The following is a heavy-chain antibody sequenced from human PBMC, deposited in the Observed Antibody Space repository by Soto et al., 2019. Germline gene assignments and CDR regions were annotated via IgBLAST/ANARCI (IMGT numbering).Heavy chain of an antibody. J-gene: IGHJ4*02. CDR2: ISYDGSNK. V-gene: IGHV3-30-3*01. CDR1: GFTFSSYA. Sequence: GGSLRLSCAASGFTFSSYAMHWVRQAPGKGLEWVAVISYDGSNKYYADSVKGRFTISRDNSKNTLYLQMNSLRAEDTAVYYCARGRAPSMYSSGWYIVDYWGQGTLVTVSS. CDR3: ARGRAPSMYSSGWYIVDY. D-gene: IGHD6-19*01.